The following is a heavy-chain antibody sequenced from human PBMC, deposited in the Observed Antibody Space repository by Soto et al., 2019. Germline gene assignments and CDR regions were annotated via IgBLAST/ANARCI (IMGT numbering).Heavy chain of an antibody. Sequence: SGPTLVNPTETLMLTCSVSDFSLNDSRMGVSWIRQSPGKALEWLAHVFSNDEKSYSTSLRSRLTVSKDSSRGQVVLTVTNMDPADTATYFCARSSDSSLQYIYYFDYWGPGIPVTVSS. CDR3: ARSSDSSLQYIYYFDY. CDR1: DFSLNDSRMG. V-gene: IGHV2-26*01. D-gene: IGHD6-19*01. J-gene: IGHJ4*02. CDR2: VFSNDEK.